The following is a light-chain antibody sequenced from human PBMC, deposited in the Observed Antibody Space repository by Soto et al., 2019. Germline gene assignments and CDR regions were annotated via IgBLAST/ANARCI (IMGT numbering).Light chain of an antibody. J-gene: IGKJ1*01. CDR3: QQSYSTPWT. CDR1: QSVSSN. Sequence: EILMTQSPATLSMSPGERATLSCRASQSVSSNLAWYQQKPGQAPRLLIYGASTRATGIPARFSGSGSGTEFTLTISSLQPEDFGTYYCQQSYSTPWTFGQGTKVDIK. CDR2: GAS. V-gene: IGKV3-15*01.